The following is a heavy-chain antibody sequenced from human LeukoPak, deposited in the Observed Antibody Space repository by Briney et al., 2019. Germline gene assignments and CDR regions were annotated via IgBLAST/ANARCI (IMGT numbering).Heavy chain of an antibody. V-gene: IGHV4-34*01. D-gene: IGHD6-13*01. Sequence: PSETLSLTCAVYGGSFSGYYWSWIRQPPGKGLEWIGEINQSGSTNYNPSLKSRVTISVDTSKNQFSLKLSSVTAADTAVYYCARVAGAAAGTNYFDYWGQGTLVTVSS. CDR1: GGSFSGYY. J-gene: IGHJ4*02. CDR3: ARVAGAAAGTNYFDY. CDR2: INQSGST.